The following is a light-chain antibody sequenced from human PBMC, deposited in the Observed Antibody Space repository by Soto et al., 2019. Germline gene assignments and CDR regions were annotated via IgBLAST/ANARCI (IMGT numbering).Light chain of an antibody. Sequence: QSALTQPASVSGSPGQSITISGTGTSSDVGGYNYVSWYQRHPGKAPKLMIYEVSNRPSGVSNRFSGSKSGNTASLTISGLQAEDEADYYCTSYTSRSTGVLFGGGTQLTVL. J-gene: IGLJ2*01. V-gene: IGLV2-14*01. CDR3: TSYTSRSTGVL. CDR2: EVS. CDR1: SSDVGGYNY.